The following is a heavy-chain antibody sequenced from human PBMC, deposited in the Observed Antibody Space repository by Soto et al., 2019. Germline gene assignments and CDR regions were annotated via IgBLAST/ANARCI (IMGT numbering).Heavy chain of an antibody. V-gene: IGHV6-1*01. CDR2: TYYRSKWYN. CDR3: ARDQGQYYYDSSGYYWPSAFDI. CDR1: GDSVSSNSAA. Sequence: SQTLSLTCAISGDSVSSNSAAWNWIRQSPSRGLEWLGRTYYRSKWYNDYAVSVKSRITINPDTSKNQFSLQLNSVTPEDTAVYYCARDQGQYYYDSSGYYWPSAFDIWGQGTMVTVSS. D-gene: IGHD3-22*01. J-gene: IGHJ3*02.